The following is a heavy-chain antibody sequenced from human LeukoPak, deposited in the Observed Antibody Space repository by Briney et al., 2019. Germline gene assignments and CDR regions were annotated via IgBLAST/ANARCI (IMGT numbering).Heavy chain of an antibody. Sequence: GESLKISCKGSGYSFTSYWIGRVRQMPGEGLEWMGWISAYNGNTNYAQKLQGRVTMTTDTSTSTAYMELRSLRSDDTAVYYCARERAAADDRYYFDYWGQGTLVTVSS. CDR1: GYSFTSYW. CDR3: ARERAAADDRYYFDY. CDR2: ISAYNGNT. V-gene: IGHV1-18*04. J-gene: IGHJ4*02. D-gene: IGHD6-13*01.